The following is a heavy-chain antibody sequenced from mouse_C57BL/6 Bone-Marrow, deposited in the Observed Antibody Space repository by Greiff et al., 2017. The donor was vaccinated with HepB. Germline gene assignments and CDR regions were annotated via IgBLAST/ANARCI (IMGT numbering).Heavy chain of an antibody. CDR3: ARGGYYVLYAMDY. D-gene: IGHD2-3*01. Sequence: EVQLVESGGDLVKPGGSLKLSCAASGFTFSSYGMSWVRQTPDKRLEWVATISSGGSYTYYPDSVKGRFTISRDNAKNTLYLQMSSLKSEDTAMYYCARGGYYVLYAMDYWGQGASVTVSS. V-gene: IGHV5-6*01. CDR1: GFTFSSYG. CDR2: ISSGGSYT. J-gene: IGHJ4*01.